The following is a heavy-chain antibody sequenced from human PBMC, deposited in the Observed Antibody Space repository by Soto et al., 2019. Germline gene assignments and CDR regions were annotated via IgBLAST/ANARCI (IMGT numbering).Heavy chain of an antibody. CDR2: ISGSGDRT. V-gene: IGHV3-23*01. J-gene: IGHJ4*02. Sequence: AGGSLRLSCEASGFTFSTYAMSWVRQAPGKGLEWVSGISGSGDRTHYADSVKGRFSISRDTSQNTLHLQMNSLRAEDTAVYYCAKASTFEYVWGSFRYYFDHWGQGALVTVSS. CDR3: AKASTFEYVWGSFRYYFDH. D-gene: IGHD3-16*02. CDR1: GFTFSTYA.